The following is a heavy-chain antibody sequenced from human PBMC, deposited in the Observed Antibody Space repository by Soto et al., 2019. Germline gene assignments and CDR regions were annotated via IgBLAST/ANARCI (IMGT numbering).Heavy chain of an antibody. J-gene: IGHJ6*02. CDR3: ARDTTSGFLESGGMDV. D-gene: IGHD3-3*01. V-gene: IGHV4-31*03. Sequence: QVQLQESGPGLVKPSQTLSLTCTVSGGSISSGGYYWSWIRQHPGKGLEWIGYIYYSGSTYYNPSLKSRVTISVDTSKHQFSLKLSSVTAADTAVYYCARDTTSGFLESGGMDVWGQGTTVTVSS. CDR2: IYYSGST. CDR1: GGSISSGGYY.